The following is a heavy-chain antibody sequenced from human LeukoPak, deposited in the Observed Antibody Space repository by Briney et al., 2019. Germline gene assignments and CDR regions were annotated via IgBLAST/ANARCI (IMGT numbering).Heavy chain of an antibody. CDR3: AKDRLSSGWYGDY. CDR1: GFTFSSYG. CDR2: ISYDGSNK. V-gene: IGHV3-30*18. Sequence: GGSLRLSCAASGFTFSSYGIHWVRQAPGKGLEWVAVISYDGSNKYYADSVKGRFTISRDNSKNTLYLQMNSLRAEDTAVYYCAKDRLSSGWYGDYWGQGTPVTVSS. J-gene: IGHJ4*02. D-gene: IGHD6-19*01.